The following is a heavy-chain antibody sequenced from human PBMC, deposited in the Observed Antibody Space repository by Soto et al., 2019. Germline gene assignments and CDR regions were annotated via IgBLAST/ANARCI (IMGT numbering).Heavy chain of an antibody. CDR3: ARVWVTLAPYYFDY. V-gene: IGHV4-31*03. J-gene: IGHJ4*02. Sequence: SETLSLTCTVSGGSISSGGYYWSWIRQHPGKGLEWIGYIYYSGSTYYNPSLKSRVTISVDTSKNQFSLKLSSVTAADTAVYYCARVWVTLAPYYFDYWGRGTLVTVSS. CDR1: GGSISSGGYY. D-gene: IGHD1-26*01. CDR2: IYYSGST.